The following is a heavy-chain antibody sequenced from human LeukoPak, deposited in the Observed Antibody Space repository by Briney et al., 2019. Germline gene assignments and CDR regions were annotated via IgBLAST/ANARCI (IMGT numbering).Heavy chain of an antibody. V-gene: IGHV4-59*01. J-gene: IGHJ4*02. D-gene: IGHD2-2*03. Sequence: SETLSLTCTVSGGSISSYYWSWIRQPPGKGLEWIGYIYYSGSTNYNPSLKSRVTISVDTSKNQFSLKLSSVTAADTAVYYCARDVDTVLVDWGQGTLVTVSS. CDR3: ARDVDTVLVD. CDR1: GGSISSYY. CDR2: IYYSGST.